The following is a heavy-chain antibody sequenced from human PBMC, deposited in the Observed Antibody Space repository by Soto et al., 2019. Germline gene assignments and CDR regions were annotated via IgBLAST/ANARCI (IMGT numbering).Heavy chain of an antibody. J-gene: IGHJ5*02. CDR3: ARVALSGGGWLDP. Sequence: QVQLVQSGAEVKKPGASVNVSCKASGNTFTRFYIHWVRQAPGQGLEWMGIINPRSGDTTYAEKFQGRITVTMDTSTSTVYMELTSLRYEDTAIYYCARVALSGGGWLDPWGQGTLVTVSS. V-gene: IGHV1-46*01. D-gene: IGHD1-26*01. CDR2: INPRSGDT. CDR1: GNTFTRFY.